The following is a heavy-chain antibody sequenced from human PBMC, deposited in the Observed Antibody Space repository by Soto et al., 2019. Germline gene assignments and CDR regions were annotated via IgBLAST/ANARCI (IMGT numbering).Heavy chain of an antibody. Sequence: GESLKTPGEGSGYSVTIYWISLVHQMPGKGVEWMGRIDPSDSYTNYSPSFQGHVTISADKSISTAYLQWSSLKASDTAMYYCARRAVVPATVGYYYGMDVWGQGTTVTVSS. V-gene: IGHV5-10-1*01. J-gene: IGHJ6*02. CDR2: IDPSDSYT. CDR3: ARRAVVPATVGYYYGMDV. CDR1: GYSVTIYW. D-gene: IGHD2-2*01.